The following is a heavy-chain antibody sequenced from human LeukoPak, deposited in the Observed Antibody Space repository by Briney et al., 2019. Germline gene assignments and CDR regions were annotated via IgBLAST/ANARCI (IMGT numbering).Heavy chain of an antibody. CDR3: ARGGGYFGY. J-gene: IGHJ4*02. D-gene: IGHD3-22*01. Sequence: ASVKVSCKASGYTFTSYGISWVRQAPGQGLEWMGGIIPIFGTANYAQKFQGRVTITADESTSTAYMELSSLRSEDTAVYYCARGGGYFGYWGQGTLVTVSS. CDR2: IIPIFGTA. V-gene: IGHV1-69*13. CDR1: GYTFTSYG.